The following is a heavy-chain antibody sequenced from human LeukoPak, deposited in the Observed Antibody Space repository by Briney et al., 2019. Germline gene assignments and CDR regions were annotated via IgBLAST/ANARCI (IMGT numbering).Heavy chain of an antibody. D-gene: IGHD2-15*01. V-gene: IGHV4-59*01. CDR2: IYYSGST. Sequence: SETLSLTCAVSGGSISSYYWSWIRQPPGKGLEWIGYIYYSGSTNYNPSLKSQVTISVDTSKNQFSLKLSSVTAADTAVYYCARGGLAATTYYYYGMDVWGQGTTVTVSS. CDR1: GGSISSYY. J-gene: IGHJ6*02. CDR3: ARGGLAATTYYYYGMDV.